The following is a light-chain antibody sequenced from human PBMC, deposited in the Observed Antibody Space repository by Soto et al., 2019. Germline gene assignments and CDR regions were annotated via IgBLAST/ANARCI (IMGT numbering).Light chain of an antibody. Sequence: DIQMTQSPSSLSASVGDRVTITCRASQGIRNGLGWYQQKPGKAPKRLIYTASSLESGVPSRFSGSGSGTEFTLTISSLQPEDFATYYCLYHNSYPLTFGGGTKVEIK. CDR2: TAS. J-gene: IGKJ4*02. CDR1: QGIRNG. V-gene: IGKV1-17*01. CDR3: LYHNSYPLT.